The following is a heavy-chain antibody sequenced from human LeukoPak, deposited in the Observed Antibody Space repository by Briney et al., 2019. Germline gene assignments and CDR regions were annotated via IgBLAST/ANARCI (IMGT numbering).Heavy chain of an antibody. D-gene: IGHD3-22*01. J-gene: IGHJ4*02. CDR3: ARVSSGYYFLGSGRYFDY. V-gene: IGHV3-21*04. Sequence: PGGSLRLSCAASGFTFGSYNMNWVRQAPGKGLEWVSSISTSSSYIYYADSVKGRFTISRDNAKNSLYLQMNSLRAEDTALYYCARVSSGYYFLGSGRYFDYWGQGTLVTVSS. CDR1: GFTFGSYN. CDR2: ISTSSSYI.